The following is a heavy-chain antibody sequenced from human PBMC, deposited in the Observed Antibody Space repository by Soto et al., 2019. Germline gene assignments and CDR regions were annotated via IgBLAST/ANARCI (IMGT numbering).Heavy chain of an antibody. CDR1: GSTFSSYA. D-gene: IGHD3-10*01. J-gene: IGHJ6*02. CDR2: IIPIFGTA. CDR3: ASLLWFGELLGFTDYYYGMDV. Sequence: SVKVSCKASGSTFSSYAISWVRQAPGQGLEWMGGIIPIFGTANYAQKFQGRVTITADESTSTAYMELSSLRSEDTAVYYCASLLWFGELLGFTDYYYGMDVWGQGTTVTVSS. V-gene: IGHV1-69*13.